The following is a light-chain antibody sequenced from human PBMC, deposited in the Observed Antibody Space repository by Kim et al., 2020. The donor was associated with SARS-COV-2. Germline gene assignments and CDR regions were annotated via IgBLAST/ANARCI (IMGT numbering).Light chain of an antibody. CDR1: TGAVTSDNY. J-gene: IGLJ3*02. CDR2: SAN. V-gene: IGLV7-43*01. Sequence: PGGTVTLTCASSTGAVTSDNYPNWIQQKPGQAPRALIYSANNKHSWTPARFSGSLLGGKAALTLSGVQPEDEAEYYCLLHDGADQVFGGGTQLTVL. CDR3: LLHDGADQV.